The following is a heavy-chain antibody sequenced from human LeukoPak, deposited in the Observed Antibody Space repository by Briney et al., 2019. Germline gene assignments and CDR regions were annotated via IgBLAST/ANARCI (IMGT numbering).Heavy chain of an antibody. CDR1: GFTFSSYA. Sequence: PGGSLRLSCAASGFTFSSYAMSWVRQAPGKGLEWVSAISGSGGSTYYADSVKGRFTISRDNSKNTLYLQMNSLRAEDTAVYYCAKDRVAVAGTSGRLWFDPWGQGTLVTVSS. J-gene: IGHJ5*02. CDR3: AKDRVAVAGTSGRLWFDP. V-gene: IGHV3-23*01. D-gene: IGHD6-19*01. CDR2: ISGSGGST.